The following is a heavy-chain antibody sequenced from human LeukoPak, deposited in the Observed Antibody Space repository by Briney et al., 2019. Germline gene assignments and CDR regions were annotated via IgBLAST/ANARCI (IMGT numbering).Heavy chain of an antibody. D-gene: IGHD3-22*01. J-gene: IGHJ6*02. CDR1: GFTFSSYG. V-gene: IGHV3-30*18. CDR2: ISYGGSNK. CDR3: AKDRQRVYYYDLTSYDMDV. Sequence: GGSLRLSCAASGFTFSSYGMHWVRQAPGKGLEWVVVISYGGSNKYYADSVKGRFTISRDNSKNSLYLQMNSLRAEDTAVYYCAKDRQRVYYYDLTSYDMDVWGQGTTVTVSS.